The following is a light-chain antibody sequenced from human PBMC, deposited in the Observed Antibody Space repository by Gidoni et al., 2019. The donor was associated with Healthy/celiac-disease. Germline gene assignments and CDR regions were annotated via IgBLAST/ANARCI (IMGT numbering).Light chain of an antibody. Sequence: QSALTQPASVSGSPGQSITIPCTGTSSDVGSYNLVSWYQQHPGKAPKLMIYEGSKRPSGVSNRFSGSKSGNTASLTISGPQAEDEADYYCCSYAGSSSWVFGGGTKLTVL. J-gene: IGLJ3*02. CDR1: SSDVGSYNL. CDR2: EGS. V-gene: IGLV2-23*01. CDR3: CSYAGSSSWV.